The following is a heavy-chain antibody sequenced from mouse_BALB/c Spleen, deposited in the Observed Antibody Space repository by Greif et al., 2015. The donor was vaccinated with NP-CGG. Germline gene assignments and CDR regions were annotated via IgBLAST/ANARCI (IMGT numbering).Heavy chain of an antibody. V-gene: IGHV14-1*02. D-gene: IGHD1-1*01. Sequence: VQLKESGAELVRPGDLVKLSCKASGFNIKDYYMHWVKQRPEQGLEWVGWIDPENGNTIYDPKFQGKASITADTSSNPACRQLSSLTSEDAAVYYCAPYCSSQDGAMDDCGQGTSVTVSS. CDR3: APYCSSQDGAMDD. CDR1: GFNIKDYY. CDR2: IDPENGNT. J-gene: IGHJ4*01.